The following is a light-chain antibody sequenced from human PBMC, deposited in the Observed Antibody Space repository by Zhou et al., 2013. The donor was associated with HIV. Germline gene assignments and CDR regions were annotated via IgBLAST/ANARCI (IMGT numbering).Light chain of an antibody. CDR2: EAS. V-gene: IGKV2-29*02. CDR3: MQSIVQWT. CDR1: QSLLHTDGKTY. J-gene: IGKJ1*01. Sequence: DIMVTQTPLSLSVSPGQPASISCKSSQSLLHTDGKTYLYWYLQRPGQSPQLLIYEASSRVSGVPDRFSGSGSGTDFTLKISRVEAEDVGVYYCMQSIVQWTFGQGTKVEIK.